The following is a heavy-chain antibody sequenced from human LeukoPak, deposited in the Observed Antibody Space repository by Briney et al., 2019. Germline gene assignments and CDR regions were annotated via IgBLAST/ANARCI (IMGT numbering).Heavy chain of an antibody. CDR1: GYTFTSYD. CDR3: ARMPQNRCWVTMVRGVIGGAWFDR. J-gene: IGHJ5*02. Sequence: GASVKLSCKASGYTFTSYDINRERHATAQGLEWKGWMNTNSSNTGYAHKFQGRVTITSNTSITTAYMDLNSLRSEATATYYCARMPQNRCWVTMVRGVIGGAWFDRWGQGSLVTVSS. D-gene: IGHD3-10*01. V-gene: IGHV1-8*03. CDR2: MNTNSSNT.